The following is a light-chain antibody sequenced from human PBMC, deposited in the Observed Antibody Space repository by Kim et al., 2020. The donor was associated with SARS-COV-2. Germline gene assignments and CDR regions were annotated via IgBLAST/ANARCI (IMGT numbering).Light chain of an antibody. V-gene: IGLV3-1*01. CDR2: QDS. J-gene: IGLJ1*01. CDR1: KLGDKY. Sequence: SVSPGQTASIPCSGDKLGDKYACWYQQKPGQSPVLVIYQDSKRPSGIPERFSGSNAGNTATLTISGTQAMDEADYYCQAWDSSTVVFGTGTQLTVL. CDR3: QAWDSSTVV.